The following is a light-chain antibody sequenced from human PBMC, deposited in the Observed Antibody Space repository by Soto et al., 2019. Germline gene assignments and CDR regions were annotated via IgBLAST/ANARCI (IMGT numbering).Light chain of an antibody. CDR1: QDISSY. Sequence: IQLTQSPSSLSASVGDRVTITCRASQDISSYLAWYQQKSGTAPKVLIFGASTLESGVPLRFSGSGSGTDFTLTISSLLPEDSATYYCQHLNDYPYTFGQGTKLEIK. J-gene: IGKJ2*01. CDR3: QHLNDYPYT. CDR2: GAS. V-gene: IGKV1-9*01.